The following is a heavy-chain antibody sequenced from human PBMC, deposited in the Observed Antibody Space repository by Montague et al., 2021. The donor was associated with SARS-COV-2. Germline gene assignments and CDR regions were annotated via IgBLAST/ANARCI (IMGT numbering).Heavy chain of an antibody. CDR2: TSYSGDT. V-gene: IGHV4-31*03. CDR1: GDSISSGGYY. Sequence: TLSLTRTVSGDSISSGGYYWSWIRQHPGKGLEWIGYTSYSGDTYYTPSLKSRITMSVDTSNNQFSLKLRSVTAADTAVYYCARDSSWTPFDFWGQGTLVTVSS. CDR3: ARDSSWTPFDF. D-gene: IGHD3/OR15-3a*01. J-gene: IGHJ4*02.